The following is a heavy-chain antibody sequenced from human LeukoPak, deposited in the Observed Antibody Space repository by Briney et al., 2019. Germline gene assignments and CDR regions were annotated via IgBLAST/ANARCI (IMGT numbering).Heavy chain of an antibody. CDR2: ISAYNGNT. J-gene: IGHJ5*02. D-gene: IGHD6-19*01. Sequence: ASVTLSCKASGYTFTSYGISWVRQAPGQGLEWMGWISAYNGNTNYAQKLQGRVTMTTDTSTSTAYMELRSLRSDDTAVYYCARDLRLISGIAVANGYNWFDPWGQGTLVTVSS. V-gene: IGHV1-18*01. CDR3: ARDLRLISGIAVANGYNWFDP. CDR1: GYTFTSYG.